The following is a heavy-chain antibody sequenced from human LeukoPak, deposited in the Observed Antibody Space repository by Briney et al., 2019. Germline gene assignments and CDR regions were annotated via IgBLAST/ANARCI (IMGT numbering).Heavy chain of an antibody. D-gene: IGHD3-10*01. V-gene: IGHV3-9*01. CDR1: GFNFDNSA. CDR2: ITWNSGIL. Sequence: GGPLRLSCAASGFNFDNSAMHWVRQAPGRGLEWVSGITWNSGILRYADSVKGRFTISRDNAKNSLYLQMNSLRAEDTAVYYCARLMYYYGSGSYLYWGQGTLVTVSS. CDR3: ARLMYYYGSGSYLY. J-gene: IGHJ4*02.